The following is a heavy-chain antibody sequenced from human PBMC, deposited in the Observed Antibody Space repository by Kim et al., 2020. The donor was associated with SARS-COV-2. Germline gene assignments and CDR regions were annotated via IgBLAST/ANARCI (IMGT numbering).Heavy chain of an antibody. D-gene: IGHD3-22*01. V-gene: IGHV4-34*01. CDR3: ARGTDDSSGYYNGWYFDL. CDR1: GGSFSGYY. J-gene: IGHJ2*01. CDR2: INHSGST. Sequence: SETLSLTCAVYGGSFSGYYWSWIRQPPGKGLEWIGEINHSGSTNYNPSLKSRVTISVDTSKNQFSLKLSSVTAADTAVYYCARGTDDSSGYYNGWYFDLWGRGTLVTVSS.